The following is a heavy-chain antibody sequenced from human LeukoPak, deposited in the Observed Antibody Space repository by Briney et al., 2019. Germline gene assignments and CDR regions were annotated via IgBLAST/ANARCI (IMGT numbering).Heavy chain of an antibody. CDR2: ISDSGGSI. D-gene: IGHD5-18*01. V-gene: IGHV3-48*03. J-gene: IGHJ4*02. Sequence: PGGSLRLSCEASGFTFNRFEMNWVRQAPGKGLEWVSYISDSGGSISYADSAKGRFTASRDNAKNSMYLQMNSPRVEDTAVYFCVRGYSSAAHFDCWGQGALVIVSS. CDR3: VRGYSSAAHFDC. CDR1: GFTFNRFE.